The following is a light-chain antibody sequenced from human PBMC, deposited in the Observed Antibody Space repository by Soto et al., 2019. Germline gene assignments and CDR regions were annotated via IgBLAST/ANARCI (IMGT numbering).Light chain of an antibody. V-gene: IGKV2-30*02. J-gene: IGKJ1*01. CDR2: RIS. CDR3: MQGSHWPRT. CDR1: QSLVHSDGNTY. Sequence: DVVMTQSPLSLPVTLGQPASISCRSSQSLVHSDGNTYLSWYQQRPGQSPRRLIYRISNRDSGVPDRFGGSGSGTDFTLEISRVEAEDVGVYLCMQGSHWPRTFGQGTKVEIK.